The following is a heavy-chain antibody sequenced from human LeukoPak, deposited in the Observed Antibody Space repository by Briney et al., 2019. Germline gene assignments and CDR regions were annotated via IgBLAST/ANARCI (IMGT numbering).Heavy chain of an antibody. Sequence: GGSLRLSCETAGFTFSSYVMHWVRRTPGKGLVWVSRISLDGIISYADSVKGRFTISRDNAKNTLILQMNSLRVEDTAVYYCARDWVYKIDYWGRGTLVTVSS. CDR3: ARDWVYKIDY. J-gene: IGHJ4*02. CDR2: ISLDGII. CDR1: GFTFSSYV. D-gene: IGHD5-24*01. V-gene: IGHV3-74*01.